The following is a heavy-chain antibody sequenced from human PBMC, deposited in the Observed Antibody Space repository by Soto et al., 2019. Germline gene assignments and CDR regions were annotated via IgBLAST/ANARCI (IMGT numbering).Heavy chain of an antibody. Sequence: PGGSLRLSCAASGFTFSSYSMNWVRQAPGKGLEWVSSISSSSSYIYYADSVKGRFTISRDNAKNSLYLQMNSLRAEDTAVYYCARDLGPHSSGGVAWDYWGQGTLVTVSS. J-gene: IGHJ4*02. CDR3: ARDLGPHSSGGVAWDY. V-gene: IGHV3-21*01. CDR2: ISSSSSYI. CDR1: GFTFSSYS. D-gene: IGHD6-19*01.